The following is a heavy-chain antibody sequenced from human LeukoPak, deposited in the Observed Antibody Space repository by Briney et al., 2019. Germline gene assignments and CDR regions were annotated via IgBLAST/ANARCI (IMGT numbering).Heavy chain of an antibody. V-gene: IGHV3-23*01. D-gene: IGHD1-7*01. CDR2: ISGSGGST. CDR1: GFTFSSYA. Sequence: GSLRLSCAASGFTFSSYAMSWVRQAPGKGLEWVSAISGSGGSTYYADSVKGRFTISRDNSKNTLYLQMNSLKTEDTAVYYCTTSPPWPPLYNWNYVEFGYWGQGTLVTVSS. J-gene: IGHJ4*02. CDR3: TTSPPWPPLYNWNYVEFGY.